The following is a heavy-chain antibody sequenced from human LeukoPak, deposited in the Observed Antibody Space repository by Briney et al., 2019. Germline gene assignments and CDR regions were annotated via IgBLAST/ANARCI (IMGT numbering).Heavy chain of an antibody. D-gene: IGHD3-22*01. J-gene: IGHJ4*02. V-gene: IGHV1-18*01. CDR3: ARAVIVGYDSSGCRQYYFDY. Sequence: ASVKVSCQASGYTFTSYGISWVRQAPGQGREWMGWISAYNGNTNYAQKLQGRVTMTTDTSTSTAYMELRSLRSDDTAVYYCARAVIVGYDSSGCRQYYFDYWGQGTLVTVSS. CDR1: GYTFTSYG. CDR2: ISAYNGNT.